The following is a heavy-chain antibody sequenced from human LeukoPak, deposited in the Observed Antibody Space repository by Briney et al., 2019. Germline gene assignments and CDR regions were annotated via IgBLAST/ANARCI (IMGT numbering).Heavy chain of an antibody. CDR2: IIPIFGTA. J-gene: IGHJ5*02. CDR1: GGTVSSYA. CDR3: ARAGPIDYHGSGRYYNWFDP. D-gene: IGHD3-10*01. Sequence: ASVKVSCKASGGTVSSYAISWVRQAPGQGLEWMGGIIPIFGTAIYAQKFQGRVTITTDESTSTAYMELSSLRSEDTAVYYCARAGPIDYHGSGRYYNWFDPWGRGTLVTVSS. V-gene: IGHV1-69*05.